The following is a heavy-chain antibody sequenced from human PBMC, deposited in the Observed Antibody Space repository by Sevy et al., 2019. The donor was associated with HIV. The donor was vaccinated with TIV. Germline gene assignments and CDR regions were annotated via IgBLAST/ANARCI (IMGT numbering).Heavy chain of an antibody. CDR1: GFTFSSYS. CDR3: ASLPTPYGGYPYYFDY. D-gene: IGHD5-12*01. V-gene: IGHV3-21*01. Sequence: GGSLRLSCAASGFTFSSYSMNWVRQAPGKGLEWVSSISSGSSYIYYADSVKGRFTISRDNAKNSLYLQMNSLRAEDTAVYYCASLPTPYGGYPYYFDYWGQGTLVTVSS. J-gene: IGHJ4*02. CDR2: ISSGSSYI.